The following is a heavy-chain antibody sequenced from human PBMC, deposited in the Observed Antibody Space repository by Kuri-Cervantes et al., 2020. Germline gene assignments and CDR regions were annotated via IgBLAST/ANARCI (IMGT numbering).Heavy chain of an antibody. D-gene: IGHD3-10*01. CDR2: IYYSGST. J-gene: IGHJ5*02. V-gene: IGHV4-59*01. CDR1: GGSISSYY. Sequence: SETLSLPCTVSGGSISSYYWSWIRQPPGKGLEWIGYIYYSGSTNYNPSLKSRVTISVDTSKNQFSLKLSSVTAADTAVYYCARERITMVRGVTWFDPWGQGTLVTVSS. CDR3: ARERITMVRGVTWFDP.